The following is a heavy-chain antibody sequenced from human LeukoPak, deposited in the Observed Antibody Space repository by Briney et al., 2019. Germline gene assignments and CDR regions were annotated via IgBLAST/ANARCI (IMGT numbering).Heavy chain of an antibody. V-gene: IGHV4-61*02. CDR1: GVSITSSGYY. CDR2: ISASGNT. CDR3: ARQGVATAIDY. D-gene: IGHD2-21*02. Sequence: PSETLSLTCTVSGVSITSSGYYWSWIRQPAGKGLEWIGRISASGNTNYNPSLKSRVTMSVDTSMNLFALKLSSVTAADTAVYYCARQGVATAIDYWGQGTLVTVSS. J-gene: IGHJ4*02.